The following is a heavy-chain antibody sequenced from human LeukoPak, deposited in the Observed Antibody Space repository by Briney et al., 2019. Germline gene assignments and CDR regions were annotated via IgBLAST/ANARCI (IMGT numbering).Heavy chain of an antibody. D-gene: IGHD6-13*01. Sequence: GASVKVSCKASGGTFSSYAISWVRQAPGQGLEWMGRIIPILGIANYAQKFQGRVTITADKSTSTAYMELSGLRSEDTAVYYCARDPAHSSSWYVHWSENWFDPWGQGTLVTVSS. CDR1: GGTFSSYA. V-gene: IGHV1-69*04. J-gene: IGHJ5*02. CDR3: ARDPAHSSSWYVHWSENWFDP. CDR2: IIPILGIA.